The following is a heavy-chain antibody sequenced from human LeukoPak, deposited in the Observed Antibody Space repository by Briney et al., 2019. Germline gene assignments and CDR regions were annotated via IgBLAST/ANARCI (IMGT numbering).Heavy chain of an antibody. CDR1: GGSISSGSYY. Sequence: SETLSLTCTVSGGSISSGSYYWSWIRQPAGKGLEWIGRIYTSGSTNYNPSLKSRVTISVDTSKNQFSLKLSSVTAADTAVYYCARSSEDGYNWHYWGQGTLVTVSS. CDR3: ARSSEDGYNWHY. CDR2: IYTSGST. J-gene: IGHJ4*02. D-gene: IGHD5-24*01. V-gene: IGHV4-61*02.